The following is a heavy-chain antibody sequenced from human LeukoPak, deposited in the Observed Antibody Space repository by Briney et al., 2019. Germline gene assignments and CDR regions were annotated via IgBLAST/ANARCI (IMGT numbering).Heavy chain of an antibody. Sequence: SETLSLTCTVSGGSISSSSYYWGWIRQPPGKGLEWIGSIYYSGSTYYNPSLKSRVTISVDTSKNQFSLKLSSVTAADTAVYYCARGEGITMIVVGRRWFDPWGQGTLVTVSS. D-gene: IGHD3-22*01. V-gene: IGHV4-39*07. CDR1: GGSISSSSYY. J-gene: IGHJ5*02. CDR2: IYYSGST. CDR3: ARGEGITMIVVGRRWFDP.